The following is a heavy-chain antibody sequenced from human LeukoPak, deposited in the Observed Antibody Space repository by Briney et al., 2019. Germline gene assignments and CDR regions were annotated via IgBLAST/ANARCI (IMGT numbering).Heavy chain of an antibody. Sequence: GGSLRLSCAASGFTVSSSYMSWVRQAPGKGLEWVSVIYSGGSTYYADSVKGRFTISRDKSKNTLYLQMNSLRAEDTAVYYCARDDYGDQMGGYWGQGTLVTVSS. CDR2: IYSGGST. CDR1: GFTVSSSY. V-gene: IGHV3-53*01. CDR3: ARDDYGDQMGGY. D-gene: IGHD4-17*01. J-gene: IGHJ4*02.